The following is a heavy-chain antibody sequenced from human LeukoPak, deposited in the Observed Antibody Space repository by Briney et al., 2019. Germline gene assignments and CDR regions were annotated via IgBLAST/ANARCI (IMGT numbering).Heavy chain of an antibody. D-gene: IGHD6-19*01. J-gene: IGHJ4*02. CDR3: ARRRGNTSGFQGYYFDY. Sequence: TLSLTCTVSGGSVSSGDYYWSWIGQLPGKGLEWIGYIYYSGSTYYNPSLKSRLTISVDTSKNQFSLKLSSVTAADTAVYYCARRRGNTSGFQGYYFDYWGQGTLVTVSS. CDR2: IYYSGST. V-gene: IGHV4-31*03. CDR1: GGSVSSGDYY.